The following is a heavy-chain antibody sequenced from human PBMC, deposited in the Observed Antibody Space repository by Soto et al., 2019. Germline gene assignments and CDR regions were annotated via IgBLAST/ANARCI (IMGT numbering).Heavy chain of an antibody. CDR3: ARGHPRYDFWSDSSSEFDF. CDR2: IYYSGTT. J-gene: IGHJ4*02. CDR1: GGSITSGGSY. D-gene: IGHD3-3*01. Sequence: QVQLQESGPGLVKPSQTLSLTCTVSGGSITSGGSYWSWIRQHPGKVLEWLGSIYYSGTTSCNPSIKRRVTISVNTCKNQCSLKLSSVTAGDTAVYYCARGHPRYDFWSDSSSEFDFWGQGPLVTVSS. V-gene: IGHV4-31*03.